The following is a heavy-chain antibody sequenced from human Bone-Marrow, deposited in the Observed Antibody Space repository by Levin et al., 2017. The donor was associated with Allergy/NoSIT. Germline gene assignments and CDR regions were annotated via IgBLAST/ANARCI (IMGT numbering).Heavy chain of an antibody. CDR1: GFTFRHYT. V-gene: IGHV3-48*02. D-gene: IGHD3-22*01. CDR3: ARDPARGYYDSSGYSGDH. Sequence: PGGSLRLSCAASGFTFRHYTMNWVRQAPGKGLEWVSCITRSGDSTYYADSVKGRFTISRDNAKNSLYLQLNRLRDEDTAMYYCARDPARGYYDSSGYSGDHWGQGTLVTVSS. J-gene: IGHJ4*02. CDR2: ITRSGDST.